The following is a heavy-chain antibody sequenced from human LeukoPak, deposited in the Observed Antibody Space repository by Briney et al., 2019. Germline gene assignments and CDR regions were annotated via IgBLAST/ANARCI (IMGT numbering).Heavy chain of an antibody. D-gene: IGHD3-9*01. CDR1: GFTFSSYA. J-gene: IGHJ4*02. CDR2: ISGSGGST. CDR3: AKADYDILGFDY. Sequence: PGGSLRLSCAASGFTFSSYAMSWVRQAPGKGLEWVSAISGSGGSTYYADSVKGRFTISRDNSKNTLYLQMNSLRAEGTAVYYCAKADYDILGFDYWGQGTLVTVSS. V-gene: IGHV3-23*01.